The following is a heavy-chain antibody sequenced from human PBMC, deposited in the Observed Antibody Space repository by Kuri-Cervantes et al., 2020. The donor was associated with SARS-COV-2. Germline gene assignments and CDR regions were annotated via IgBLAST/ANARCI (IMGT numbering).Heavy chain of an antibody. Sequence: GSLRLSCAVSGYSISSGYYWGWIRQPPGKGLEWIGSIYHSGSTYYNPSLKSRVTISVDTSKNQFSLKLSSVTAADTAVYYCARGWDAPAYFDYWGQGTLVTVSS. J-gene: IGHJ4*02. CDR3: ARGWDAPAYFDY. D-gene: IGHD1-26*01. V-gene: IGHV4-38-2*01. CDR1: GYSISSGYY. CDR2: IYHSGST.